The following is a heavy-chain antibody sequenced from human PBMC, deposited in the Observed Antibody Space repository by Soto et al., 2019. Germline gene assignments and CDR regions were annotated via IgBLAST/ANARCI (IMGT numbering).Heavy chain of an antibody. V-gene: IGHV1-2*02. J-gene: IGHJ5*02. Sequence: ASVKVSCKASGYTFTDYHIHWVRQAPGQGLEFMGWINANNGGAGSAQQFQGRVTVTRDTSITTVYMELSNLRSDDTAVYYCAREGGSETLQPSYNWFDTWGQGTLVTVSS. CDR3: AREGGSETLQPSYNWFDT. D-gene: IGHD6-25*01. CDR2: INANNGGA. CDR1: GYTFTDYH.